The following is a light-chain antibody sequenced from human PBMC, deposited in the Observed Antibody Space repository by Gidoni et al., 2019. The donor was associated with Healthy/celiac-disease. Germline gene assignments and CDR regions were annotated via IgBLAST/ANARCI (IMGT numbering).Light chain of an antibody. V-gene: IGKV3-20*01. CDR1: QSVNSAY. J-gene: IGKJ2*01. CDR3: HRYGTSYN. Sequence: EIVLTQSPGTLSLSPGERATLSCRASQSVNSAYVAWYQQKPGQAPRLLIYATSNRATGIPDRFSGSASGTDFTLTISRLEPEDFALYYCHRYGTSYNVGQGTKLEIK. CDR2: ATS.